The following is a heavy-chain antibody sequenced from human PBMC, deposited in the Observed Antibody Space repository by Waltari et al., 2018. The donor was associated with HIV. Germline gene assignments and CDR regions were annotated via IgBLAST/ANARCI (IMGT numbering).Heavy chain of an antibody. J-gene: IGHJ4*02. CDR2: IGCSGDTT. CDR1: ALRFSNFA. V-gene: IGHV3-23*01. CDR3: ATSQSATGGY. D-gene: IGHD3-16*01. Sequence: EVQLLESGGGLVQPGGSLRLSCAASALRFSNFAMNWVRQAPGKGLEWVSAIGCSGDTTYYADSVKGRFTISRDNSMNTLYLQMNSLRAEDTATYYCATSQSATGGYWGQGTLVTVSS.